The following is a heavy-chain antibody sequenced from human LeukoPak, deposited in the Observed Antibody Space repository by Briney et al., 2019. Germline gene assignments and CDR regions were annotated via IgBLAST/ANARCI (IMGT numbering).Heavy chain of an antibody. J-gene: IGHJ4*02. V-gene: IGHV4-30-2*01. D-gene: IGHD3-10*01. Sequence: SQTLSLTCAVSGGSISSGGYSWSWIRQPPGKGLEWIGYVYHSGRTYYNPSLKSLVTMSIDRSKNQFSLRLGSVPAADTAVYYGARGGGEEFGEYDVFDYWGQGTLVTVSS. CDR2: VYHSGRT. CDR3: ARGGGEEFGEYDVFDY. CDR1: GGSISSGGYS.